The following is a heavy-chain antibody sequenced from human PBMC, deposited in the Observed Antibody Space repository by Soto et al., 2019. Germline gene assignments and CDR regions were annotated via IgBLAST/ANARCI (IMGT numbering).Heavy chain of an antibody. J-gene: IGHJ6*02. D-gene: IGHD2-21*02. CDR1: GFIFSMYS. CDR3: ARDHLILPAHDFFYGSDV. CDR2: IPQDGVDG. V-gene: IGHV3-7*03. Sequence: GGSLRLSCEVSGFIFSMYSMSWVRQTPGKGLEWVAKIPQDGVDGHYADAVKGRFTISRDNGKNSLYLQMNNLRAEDTAVYYCARDHLILPAHDFFYGSDVWGRGXTVTVYS.